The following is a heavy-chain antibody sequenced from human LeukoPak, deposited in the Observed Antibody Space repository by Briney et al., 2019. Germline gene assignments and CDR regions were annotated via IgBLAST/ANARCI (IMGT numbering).Heavy chain of an antibody. CDR3: ARHVGGLVRYFDY. D-gene: IGHD2-15*01. J-gene: IGHJ4*02. Sequence: GGSLRLPCAGSGLTFSSYWMNWVRQAPGKGLEWVATIKQDGIEKHYADSVEGRFTISRDNAKRSLYLQMSSLRAEDTAVYYCARHVGGLVRYFDYWGQGTLVTVSS. CDR1: GLTFSSYW. V-gene: IGHV3-7*01. CDR2: IKQDGIEK.